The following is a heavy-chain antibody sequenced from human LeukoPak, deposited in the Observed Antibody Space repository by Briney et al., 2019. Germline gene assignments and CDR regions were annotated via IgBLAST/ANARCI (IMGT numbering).Heavy chain of an antibody. V-gene: IGHV4-39*01. CDR3: ARHIQLWPYFDY. D-gene: IGHD5-18*01. CDR1: GGSISSRSYN. J-gene: IGHJ4*02. CDR2: IHYSGST. Sequence: SETLSLTCTVSGGSISSRSYNWGWIRQPPGKGLEWIGNIHYSGSTYYNPSLKSRVTISVDTSKNQFSLKLSSVTAADTAVYYCARHIQLWPYFDYWGQGTLVTVSS.